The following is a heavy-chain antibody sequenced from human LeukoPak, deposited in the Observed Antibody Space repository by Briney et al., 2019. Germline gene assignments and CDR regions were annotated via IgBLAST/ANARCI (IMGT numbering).Heavy chain of an antibody. Sequence: GGSLRLSCAASGFTFSSYGMHWVRQAPGKGLEWVAVIWYDGSNKYYADSVKGRFTISRDNSKNTLYLQMNSLRAEDTAVYYCARERCSGGSCYSGDTYFDYWGQGTLVTVSS. D-gene: IGHD2-15*01. CDR3: ARERCSGGSCYSGDTYFDY. V-gene: IGHV3-33*08. CDR2: IWYDGSNK. J-gene: IGHJ4*02. CDR1: GFTFSSYG.